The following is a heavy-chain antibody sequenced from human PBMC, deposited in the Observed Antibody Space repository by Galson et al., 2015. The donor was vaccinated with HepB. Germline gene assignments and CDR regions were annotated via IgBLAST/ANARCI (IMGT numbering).Heavy chain of an antibody. Sequence: SLRLSCAASGFTFSSYGMHWVRQAPGKGLEWVAVIWYDGSNKYYADSVKGRFTISRDNSKNTLYLQMNSLRAEDTAVYYCAIDPVDFVVVPAAINGYWGQGTLVTVSS. CDR2: IWYDGSNK. D-gene: IGHD2-2*02. CDR1: GFTFSSYG. CDR3: AIDPVDFVVVPAAINGY. J-gene: IGHJ4*02. V-gene: IGHV3-33*01.